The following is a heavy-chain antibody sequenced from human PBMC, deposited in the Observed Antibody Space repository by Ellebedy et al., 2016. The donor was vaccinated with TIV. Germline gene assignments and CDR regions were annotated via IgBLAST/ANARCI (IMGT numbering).Heavy chain of an antibody. D-gene: IGHD6-13*01. CDR2: IRYDGSNK. J-gene: IGHJ4*02. Sequence: PGGSLRLSCAASGFTFSSYGMHWVRLAPGKGLEWVAFIRYDGSNKYYADSVKGRFTISRDDSKNTLYLQMNSLRAEDTAVYYCAKDQGSRWYRGYFDYWGQGTLVTVSS. CDR1: GFTFSSYG. CDR3: AKDQGSRWYRGYFDY. V-gene: IGHV3-30*02.